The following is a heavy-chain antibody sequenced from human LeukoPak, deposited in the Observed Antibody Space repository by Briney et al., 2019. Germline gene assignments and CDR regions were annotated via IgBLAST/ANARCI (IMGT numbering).Heavy chain of an antibody. CDR2: INYSGST. V-gene: IGHV4-39*07. D-gene: IGHD6-19*01. CDR1: GGSISSSSYY. J-gene: IGHJ4*02. Sequence: PSETLSLTCTVSGGSISSSSYYWGWIRQPPGKGLEWIGNINYSGSTYYNPSLASRLTMLGDTSKNQFSLKLSSVTAADTAVYYCARRVAGRGAYFDYWGQGSLVTVSS. CDR3: ARRVAGRGAYFDY.